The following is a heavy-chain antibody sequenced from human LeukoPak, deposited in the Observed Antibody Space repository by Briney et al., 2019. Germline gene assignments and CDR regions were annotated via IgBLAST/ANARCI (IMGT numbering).Heavy chain of an antibody. D-gene: IGHD3-22*01. V-gene: IGHV3-23*01. CDR3: AKGPSYYYDSSGYSDY. CDR1: GFTFSSHA. CDR2: ISGSGGST. J-gene: IGHJ4*02. Sequence: TGGSLRLSCAASGFTFSSHAMSWVRQAPGKGLEWVSAISGSGGSTYYADSVKGRFTISRDNSKNTLYLQMNSLRAEDTAVYYCAKGPSYYYDSSGYSDYWGQGTLVTVSS.